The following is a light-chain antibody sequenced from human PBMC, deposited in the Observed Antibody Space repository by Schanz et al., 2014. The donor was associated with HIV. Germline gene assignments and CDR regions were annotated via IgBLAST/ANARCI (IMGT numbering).Light chain of an antibody. V-gene: IGKV3-20*01. CDR1: QSLGGSQ. CDR2: GAS. J-gene: IGKJ1*01. CDR3: QQYSRSPRT. Sequence: EIVMTQSPAILSVSPGERATLSCRASQSLGGSQLAWYQHKPGQAPRLLIYGASNRATGIPDRFSGGGFGTDFTLTISRLEPEDFAVYYCQQYSRSPRTFGQGTKVEIK.